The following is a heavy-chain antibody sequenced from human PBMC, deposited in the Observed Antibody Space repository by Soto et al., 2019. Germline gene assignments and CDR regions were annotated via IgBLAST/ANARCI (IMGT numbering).Heavy chain of an antibody. CDR3: ARDDRSYGPLDIDPYGMDV. CDR2: ISSNGGST. Sequence: EVQLVESGGGLVQPGGSLRLSCAASGFTFSSYAMHWVRQAPGKGLEYVSAISSNGGSTYYANSVKGRFTISRDNSKNTLYLQMGSLRAEDMAVYYCARDDRSYGPLDIDPYGMDVWGQGTTVTVSS. D-gene: IGHD5-18*01. CDR1: GFTFSSYA. V-gene: IGHV3-64*01. J-gene: IGHJ6*02.